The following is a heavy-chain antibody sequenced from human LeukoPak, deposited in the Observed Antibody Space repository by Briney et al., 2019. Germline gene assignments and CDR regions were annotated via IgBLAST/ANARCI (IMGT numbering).Heavy chain of an antibody. CDR2: ISYDGSNK. CDR3: ARDPGFGDVSSGWDYFDY. CDR1: GFTFSSYA. D-gene: IGHD6-19*01. J-gene: IGHJ4*02. V-gene: IGHV3-30-3*01. Sequence: GGSLRLSCAASGFTFSSYAMSWVRQAPGKGLEWVAVISYDGSNKYYADSVKGRFTISRDNSKNTLYLQMNSLRAEDTAVYYCARDPGFGDVSSGWDYFDYWGQGTLVTVSS.